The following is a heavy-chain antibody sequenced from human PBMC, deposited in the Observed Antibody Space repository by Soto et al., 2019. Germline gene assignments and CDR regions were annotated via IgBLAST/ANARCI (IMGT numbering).Heavy chain of an antibody. J-gene: IGHJ2*01. CDR1: GFTFSSYA. V-gene: IGHV3-30-3*01. CDR3: ARDPLWGTAMVLWYFDL. Sequence: QVQLVESGGGVVQPGRSLRLSCAASGFTFSSYAMHWVRQAPGKGLEWVAVISYDGSNKYYADSVKGRFTISRDNSKNTLYLQMNSRRAEDTAVYYRARDPLWGTAMVLWYFDLWGRGTLVTVSS. CDR2: ISYDGSNK. D-gene: IGHD5-18*01.